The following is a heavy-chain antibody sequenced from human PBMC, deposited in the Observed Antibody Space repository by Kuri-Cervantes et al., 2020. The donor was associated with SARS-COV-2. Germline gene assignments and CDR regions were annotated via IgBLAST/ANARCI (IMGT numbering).Heavy chain of an antibody. Sequence: GGSLRLSCAASGFTFSDYGMQWVRQAPGKGLEWVAFIQHDGSNKYYADSVKGQFTISRDNSKNTLYLQMSSLRAEDTAVYYCARDLRLGKSLDYWGQGTLVTVSS. J-gene: IGHJ4*02. CDR2: IQHDGSNK. CDR3: ARDLRLGKSLDY. CDR1: GFTFSDYG. D-gene: IGHD7-27*01. V-gene: IGHV3-30*02.